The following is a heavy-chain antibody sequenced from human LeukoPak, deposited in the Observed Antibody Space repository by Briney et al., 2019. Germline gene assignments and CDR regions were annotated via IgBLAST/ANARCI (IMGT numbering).Heavy chain of an antibody. CDR3: ARDYYYDSSGYYC. V-gene: IGHV3-21*01. D-gene: IGHD3-22*01. CDR1: GFTFSSYS. J-gene: IGHJ4*02. Sequence: GGSLRLSCAASGFTFSSYSMNWVRQAPGKGLEGVSSISSSSSYIYYADSVKGRFTISRDNAKNSLYLQMNSLRAEDTAVYYCARDYYYDSSGYYCWGQGTLVTVSS. CDR2: ISSSSSYI.